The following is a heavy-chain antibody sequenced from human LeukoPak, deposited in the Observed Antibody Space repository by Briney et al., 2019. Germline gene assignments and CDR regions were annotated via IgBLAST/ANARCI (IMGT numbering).Heavy chain of an antibody. CDR1: GFTLSSFR. V-gene: IGHV3-74*01. CDR3: ARGLAARPHDY. D-gene: IGHD6-6*01. CDR2: INSDGSST. Sequence: GGSLRLSCAASGFTLSSFRMSWVRQAPGKGLVWVSRINSDGSSTSYADSVKGRFTISRDNAKNTLYLQMNSLRAEDTAVYYCARGLAARPHDYWGQGTLVTVSS. J-gene: IGHJ4*02.